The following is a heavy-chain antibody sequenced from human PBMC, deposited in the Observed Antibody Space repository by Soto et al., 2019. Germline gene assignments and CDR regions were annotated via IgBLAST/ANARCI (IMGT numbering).Heavy chain of an antibody. V-gene: IGHV4-59*01. J-gene: IGHJ6*02. CDR2: IYYSGST. CDR3: ASMVRGVRDYYYGMDV. D-gene: IGHD3-10*01. CDR1: GGSISSYY. Sequence: SETLSLTCTVSGGSISSYYWSWIRQPPGKGLEWIGYIYYSGSTNYNPSLKSRVTISVDTSKNQFSLKLSSVTAADTAVYYCASMVRGVRDYYYGMDVWGQGTTVTVSS.